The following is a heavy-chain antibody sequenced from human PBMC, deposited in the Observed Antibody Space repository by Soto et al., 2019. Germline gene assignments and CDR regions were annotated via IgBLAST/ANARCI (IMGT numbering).Heavy chain of an antibody. V-gene: IGHV1-8*01. CDR1: GYTFTSYD. CDR2: MNPNSGNT. CDR3: ARPLKRGRSDAFDI. Sequence: ASVKVSCKASGYTFTSYDINWVRQATGQGLEWMGWMNPNSGNTGYAQKFQGRVTMTRNTSISTAYMELSSLRSEDTVVYYCARPLKRGRSDAFDIWGQGTMVTVSS. J-gene: IGHJ3*02. D-gene: IGHD3-10*01.